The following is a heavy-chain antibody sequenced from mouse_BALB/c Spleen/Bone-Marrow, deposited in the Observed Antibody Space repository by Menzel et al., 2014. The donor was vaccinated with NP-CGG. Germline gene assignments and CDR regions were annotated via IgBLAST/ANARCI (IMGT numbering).Heavy chain of an antibody. CDR2: IDPANGNT. CDR3: AYGSSYDYFDY. J-gene: IGHJ2*01. CDR1: GFNIKDTY. D-gene: IGHD1-1*01. V-gene: IGHV14-3*02. Sequence: SGAELVKPGASVKLSCTASGFNIKDTYMHWVKQRPEQGLEWIGRIDPANGNTKYGPKFQGKATITADTSSNTAYLQLSSLTSEDTAVYYCAYGSSYDYFDYWGQGTTLTVSS.